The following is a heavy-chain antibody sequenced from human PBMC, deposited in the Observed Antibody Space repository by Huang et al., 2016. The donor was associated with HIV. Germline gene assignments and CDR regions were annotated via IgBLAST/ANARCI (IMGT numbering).Heavy chain of an antibody. V-gene: IGHV3-15*02. CDR1: GLIFSVAW. Sequence: DVQLVEYGGALVEPGGSRRRSCATSGLIFSVAWVKCVSKCTGKGVEMVGRMKSTKYCVTPNDPASLKGRSSISRDDSKGTLYRQLDRLKTEDTAKYYCSTDLDGGVGSVLSDYFDYWGRGTLVTVSS. D-gene: IGHD2-8*02. CDR3: STDLDGGVGSVLSDYFDY. CDR2: MKSTKYCVTP. J-gene: IGHJ4*02.